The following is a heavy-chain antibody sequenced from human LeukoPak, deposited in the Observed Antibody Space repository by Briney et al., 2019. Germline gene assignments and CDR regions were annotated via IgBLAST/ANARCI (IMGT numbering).Heavy chain of an antibody. J-gene: IGHJ4*02. CDR1: GFTFSSYG. CDR3: ARDQEAHFSGY. V-gene: IGHV3-33*08. D-gene: IGHD6-19*01. Sequence: GGSLRLSCAASGFTFSSYGMHWVRQAPGKGLEWVAVIWYDGSNEYYADSVKGRFTISRDNSKNTLYLQMNSLRAEDTAVYYCARDQEAHFSGYWGQGTLVTVSS. CDR2: IWYDGSNE.